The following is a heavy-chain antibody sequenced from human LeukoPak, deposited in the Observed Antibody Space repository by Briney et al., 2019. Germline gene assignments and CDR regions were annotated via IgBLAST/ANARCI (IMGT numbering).Heavy chain of an antibody. Sequence: PGGSLRLSCAASGFTFDDYGMSWVRQAPGKGLEWVSGINWNGGSTGYADSVKGRFTISRDNTKNSLYLQMNSLRAEDTALYYCARPTGGNYCFDYWGQGNLVTVSS. CDR3: ARPTGGNYCFDY. CDR1: GFTFDDYG. D-gene: IGHD1-7*01. CDR2: INWNGGST. J-gene: IGHJ4*02. V-gene: IGHV3-20*04.